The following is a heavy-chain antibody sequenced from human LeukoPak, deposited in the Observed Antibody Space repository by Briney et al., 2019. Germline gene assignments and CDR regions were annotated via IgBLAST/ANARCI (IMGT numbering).Heavy chain of an antibody. CDR2: ISWNSGSI. Sequence: GGSLRLSCAASGFTFDDYAMPWVRQAPGKGLEWVSGISWNSGSIGYADSVKGRFTISRDNAKNSLYLQMNSLRAEDTALYYCAKDMLHCSGGSCYTGVVWGQGTLVTVSS. D-gene: IGHD2-15*01. J-gene: IGHJ4*02. V-gene: IGHV3-9*01. CDR3: AKDMLHCSGGSCYTGVV. CDR1: GFTFDDYA.